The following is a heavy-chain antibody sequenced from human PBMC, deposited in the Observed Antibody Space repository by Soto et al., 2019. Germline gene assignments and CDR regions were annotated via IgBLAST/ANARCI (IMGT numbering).Heavy chain of an antibody. CDR3: ARVEVWIQLWLPGMDV. J-gene: IGHJ6*02. CDR2: ISAYNGNT. D-gene: IGHD5-18*01. V-gene: IGHV1-18*04. Sequence: GASVKVSCKASGYTFTSYGISWVRQAPGQGLEWMGWISAYNGNTNYAQKLQGRVTMTTDTSTSTAYMELRSLRSDDTAVYYCARVEVWIQLWLPGMDVWGQGTTVTVS. CDR1: GYTFTSYG.